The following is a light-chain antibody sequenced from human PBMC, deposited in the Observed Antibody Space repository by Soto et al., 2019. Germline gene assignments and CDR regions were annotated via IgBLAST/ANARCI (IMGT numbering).Light chain of an antibody. V-gene: IGLV2-14*01. CDR3: SSYISSSYV. Sequence: QSALTQPASVSGSLGQSITISCTGASSDIGTYNYVSWYQQHPGKAPKLMIYEVSNRPSGVSNRFSGSKSGNTASLTIAGLQAEDEADYYCSSYISSSYVFGTGTKLTVL. J-gene: IGLJ1*01. CDR2: EVS. CDR1: SSDIGTYNY.